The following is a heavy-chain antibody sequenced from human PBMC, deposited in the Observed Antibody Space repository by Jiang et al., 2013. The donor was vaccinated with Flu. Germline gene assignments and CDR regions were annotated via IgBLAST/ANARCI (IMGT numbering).Heavy chain of an antibody. CDR3: ARHFVVGGHEQQPNPEYHFDY. J-gene: IGHJ4*02. V-gene: IGHV4-39*07. CDR2: IYYSGNT. D-gene: IGHD5-12*01. Sequence: GLVKPSETLSLTCTVSGGSISSGSYYWGWIRQPPGKGLEWIGSIYYSGNTYNNPSLKSRVTISVDTSKNQVSLKLSSVTAADTAVYYCARHFVVGGHEQQPNPEYHFDYWGQGTLVTVSS. CDR1: GGSISSGSYY.